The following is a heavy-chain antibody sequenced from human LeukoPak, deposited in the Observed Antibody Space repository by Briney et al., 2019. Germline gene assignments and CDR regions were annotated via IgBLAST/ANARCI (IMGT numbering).Heavy chain of an antibody. D-gene: IGHD5-18*01. V-gene: IGHV1-18*01. CDR2: LSCYNGDT. CDR1: GYTFTTNG. Sequence: ASVKVSCKASGYTFTTNGITWVRQAPGQGLEWVPWLSCYNGDTRYAQKFQGRVTVTTDTTTSTVYMELRSLISDDTAVYYCARDGGTVGYSSGSDYWGQGTLVTVSS. CDR3: ARDGGTVGYSSGSDY. J-gene: IGHJ4*02.